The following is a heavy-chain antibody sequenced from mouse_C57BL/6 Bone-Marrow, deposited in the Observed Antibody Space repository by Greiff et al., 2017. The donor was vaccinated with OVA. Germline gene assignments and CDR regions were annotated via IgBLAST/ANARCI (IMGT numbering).Heavy chain of an antibody. CDR1: GFSLTSYG. CDR2: IWSGGST. J-gene: IGHJ3*01. V-gene: IGHV2-4*01. D-gene: IGHD2-4*01. Sequence: VKLVEPGPGLVQPSQRLSITCNVSGFSLTSYGVHWVRQPPGKGLEWLGVIWSGGSTDYNAAFISRLSISKDNSKRQVFFKMNSLQADDTAIYYCAKKGYDYDGFAYWGQGTLVTVSA. CDR3: AKKGYDYDGFAY.